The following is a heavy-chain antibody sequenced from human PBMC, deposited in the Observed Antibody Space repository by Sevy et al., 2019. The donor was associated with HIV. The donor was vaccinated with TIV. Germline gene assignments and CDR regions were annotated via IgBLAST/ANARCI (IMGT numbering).Heavy chain of an antibody. D-gene: IGHD3-16*01. V-gene: IGHV1-18*01. CDR1: GYTFSTYG. CDR2: IGAYNGNR. CDR3: ARLYTARGESNWFDP. Sequence: ASVKVSCKASGYTFSTYGISWVRQAPGQGLEWMGWIGAYNGNRKYAQKFQDRITMTTDTSTSTAYMELRSLRSDDTAVYFCARLYTARGESNWFDPWGQGTLVTVSS. J-gene: IGHJ5*02.